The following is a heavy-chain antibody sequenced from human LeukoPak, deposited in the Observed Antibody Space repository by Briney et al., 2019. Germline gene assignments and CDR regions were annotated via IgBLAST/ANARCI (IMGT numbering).Heavy chain of an antibody. V-gene: IGHV1-18*04. CDR3: ARDFIGANYYYAMDV. J-gene: IGHJ6*04. D-gene: IGHD4/OR15-4a*01. CDR2: ISAYNGNT. CDR1: GYTFTSYG. Sequence: GASVKVSPKASGYTFTSYGISWVGQAPGQGLEGMGWISAYNGNTNYAQNLQGRVTMTTDTSTSTAYMELRSLRSDDTAVYYCARDFIGANYYYAMDVWGKGTTVTVSS.